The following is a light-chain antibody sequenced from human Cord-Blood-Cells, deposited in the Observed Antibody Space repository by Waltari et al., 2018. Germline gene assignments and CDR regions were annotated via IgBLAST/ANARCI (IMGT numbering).Light chain of an antibody. CDR2: AAS. CDR3: QQSYSTPYT. CDR1: QSISSY. V-gene: IGKV1-39*01. Sequence: DIQMTQSPSSMSASVGDRVTITSRASQSISSYLNWYQQKPGKVPKLLNYAASSLESGVPSRFAGSGSGTDFTLTISSLQPEDFATYYCQQSYSTPYTFGQGTMLEIK. J-gene: IGKJ2*01.